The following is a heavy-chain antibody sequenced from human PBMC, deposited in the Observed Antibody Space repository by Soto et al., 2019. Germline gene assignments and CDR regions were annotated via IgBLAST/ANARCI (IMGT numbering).Heavy chain of an antibody. CDR1: GFILSSLA. Sequence: XGSLRLSCAASGFILSSLAMSWVRQAPGKGLEWVSSISGRGVDTLYADSVKGRFTISRDNSRNTLYLQVNSLRAEDTAVYYSAKDQTDVTLFDYWGQGTLVTVSS. D-gene: IGHD2-21*02. J-gene: IGHJ4*02. CDR3: AKDQTDVTLFDY. CDR2: ISGRGVDT. V-gene: IGHV3-23*01.